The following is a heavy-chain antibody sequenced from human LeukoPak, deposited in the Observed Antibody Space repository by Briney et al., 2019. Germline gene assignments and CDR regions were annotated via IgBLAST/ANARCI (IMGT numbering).Heavy chain of an antibody. D-gene: IGHD6-19*01. Sequence: GGSLRLSCAASGFTFSSYSINWVRQAPGKGLEWVSYISSSSSTKYYADSVKGRFTISRDNAKNSLYLQMNSLRDEDTAVYYCARDPRIAVAGPYWAFDYWGQGTLVTVSS. CDR3: ARDPRIAVAGPYWAFDY. V-gene: IGHV3-48*02. CDR1: GFTFSSYS. J-gene: IGHJ4*02. CDR2: ISSSSSTK.